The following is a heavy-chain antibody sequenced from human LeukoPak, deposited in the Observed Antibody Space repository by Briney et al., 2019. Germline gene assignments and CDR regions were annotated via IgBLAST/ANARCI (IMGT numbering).Heavy chain of an antibody. CDR3: ARDRITVPGMGAFQH. V-gene: IGHV3-30*04. J-gene: IGHJ1*01. D-gene: IGHD6-19*01. Sequence: GRSLRLSCAASRFTFSSYAMHWVRQAPGKGLEWVACISHDGTYVYQADSVKGRFTISRDNSKSSLYLQMNSLRVEDTAIYYCARDRITVPGMGAFQHWGQGTLVTVSS. CDR2: ISHDGTYV. CDR1: RFTFSSYA.